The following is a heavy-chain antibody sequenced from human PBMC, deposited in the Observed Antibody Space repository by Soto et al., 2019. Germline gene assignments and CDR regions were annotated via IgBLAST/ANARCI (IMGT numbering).Heavy chain of an antibody. CDR3: ASGKWSLDY. J-gene: IGHJ4*02. CDR1: GITLSDNY. V-gene: IGHV3-11*01. D-gene: IGHD2-8*01. Sequence: GGSLRLSCVASGITLSDNYMTWIRQAPGKGLEWLSYISNSDYTTYYADSVKGRFTISRDNAKNSLYLQLNGLRVEDTAVYYCASGKWSLDYWGQGILVTVSS. CDR2: ISNSDYTT.